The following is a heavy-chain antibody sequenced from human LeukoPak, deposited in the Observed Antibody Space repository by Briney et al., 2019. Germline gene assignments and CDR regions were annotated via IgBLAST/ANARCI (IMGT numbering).Heavy chain of an antibody. J-gene: IGHJ3*02. D-gene: IGHD1-1*01. CDR3: ARGFGPLTNNGAFDI. V-gene: IGHV4-30-2*01. CDR1: GGSISSGGYS. CDR2: NYHSGST. Sequence: PSETLSLTCAVSGGSISSGGYSWSWIRQPPGKGLEWIGYNYHSGSTYYNPSLKSRVTISVDRSKNQFSLKLSSVTAADTAVYYCARGFGPLTNNGAFDIWGQGTMVTVSS.